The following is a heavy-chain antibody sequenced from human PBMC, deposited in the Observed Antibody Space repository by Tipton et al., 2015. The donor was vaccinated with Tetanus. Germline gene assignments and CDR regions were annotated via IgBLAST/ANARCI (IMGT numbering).Heavy chain of an antibody. D-gene: IGHD6-19*01. CDR1: GFTFDDYA. CDR3: AKDSRGYSSGWYPY. V-gene: IGHV3-9*01. J-gene: IGHJ4*02. CDR2: LRWNSGSI. Sequence: RSLRLSCAASGFTFDDYAMPWVRQAPGKGLEWVSGLRWNSGSIGYADSVKGRFTISRDNAKNSLYLQMNSLRAEDTALYYCAKDSRGYSSGWYPYWGQGTLVTVAS.